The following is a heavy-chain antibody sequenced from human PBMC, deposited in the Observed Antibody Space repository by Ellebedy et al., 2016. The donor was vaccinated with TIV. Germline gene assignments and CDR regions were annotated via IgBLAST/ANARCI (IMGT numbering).Heavy chain of an antibody. CDR3: ARKRLLVAAAGTWVDY. Sequence: SETLSLTXTVSGGSISSSSYYWGWIRQPPGKGLEWIGSIYYSGSTYYNPSLKSRVTISVDTSKNQFSLKLSSVTAADTAVYYCARKRLLVAAAGTWVDYWGQGTLVTVSS. V-gene: IGHV4-39*01. CDR1: GGSISSSSYY. D-gene: IGHD6-13*01. J-gene: IGHJ4*02. CDR2: IYYSGST.